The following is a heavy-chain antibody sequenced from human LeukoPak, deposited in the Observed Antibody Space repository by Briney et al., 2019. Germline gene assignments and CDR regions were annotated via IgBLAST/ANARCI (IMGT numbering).Heavy chain of an antibody. J-gene: IGHJ1*01. D-gene: IGHD3-22*01. CDR3: ASLTYYFDSSGYYPVYFQH. Sequence: GGSLRLSCAASGFTFSDYYMSWIRQAPGKGLEWVSYISSSNSYTNYADSVKGRFYADSVKGRFTISRDNAKNSLYLQMNSLRAEDTAVYYCASLTYYFDSSGYYPVYFQHWGQGTLVTVSS. CDR1: GFTFSDYY. V-gene: IGHV3-11*03. CDR2: ISSSNSYT.